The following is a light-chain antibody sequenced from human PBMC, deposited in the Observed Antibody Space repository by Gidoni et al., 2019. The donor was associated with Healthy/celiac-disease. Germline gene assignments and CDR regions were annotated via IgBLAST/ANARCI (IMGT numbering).Light chain of an antibody. CDR1: SSDVGGYNY. J-gene: IGLJ2*01. V-gene: IGLV2-14*03. CDR3: SSYTSSSTSVV. CDR2: DVS. Sequence: QSALPQPASVSVSPGPSITISCTGTSSDVGGYNYVSWYQQHPGKAPKLMIYDVSNRPSGVSNRFSGSKSGNTASLTISGLQAEDEADYYCSSYTSSSTSVVFGGGTKLTVL.